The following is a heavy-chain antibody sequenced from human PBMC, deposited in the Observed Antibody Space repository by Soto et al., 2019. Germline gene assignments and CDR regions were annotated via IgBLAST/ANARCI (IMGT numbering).Heavy chain of an antibody. CDR1: GGTFSSYA. Sequence: SVKVSCKASGGTFSSYAISWVRQAPGQGLEWMGGIIPIFGTANYAQKFQGRVTITADESTSTAYMELSSLRSEDTAVYYCARTPGIAAAGTFVYSYGMDVWGQVTMGTVSS. D-gene: IGHD6-13*01. CDR3: ARTPGIAAAGTFVYSYGMDV. J-gene: IGHJ6*02. CDR2: IIPIFGTA. V-gene: IGHV1-69*13.